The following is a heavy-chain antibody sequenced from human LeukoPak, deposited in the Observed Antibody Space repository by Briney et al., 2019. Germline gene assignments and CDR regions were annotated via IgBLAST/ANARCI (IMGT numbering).Heavy chain of an antibody. CDR1: AFTFSSYG. V-gene: IGHV3-30*18. J-gene: IGHJ4*02. CDR3: ANNQLSIAVAGYFDY. CDR2: ISYDGSNK. D-gene: IGHD6-19*01. Sequence: GRSLRLSCAASAFTFSSYGMHWVRQAPGKGLEWVAVISYDGSNKYYADSVKGRFTISRDNSKNTLYLQMNSLRAEDTAVYYCANNQLSIAVAGYFDYWGQGTLVTVSS.